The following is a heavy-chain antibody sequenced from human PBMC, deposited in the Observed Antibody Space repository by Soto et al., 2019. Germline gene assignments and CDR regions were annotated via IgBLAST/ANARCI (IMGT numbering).Heavy chain of an antibody. V-gene: IGHV3-23*01. CDR3: AAGPIAAFSQFDY. D-gene: IGHD6-13*01. J-gene: IGHJ4*02. CDR1: GFTFSSYA. Sequence: GSLRLSCAASGFTFSSYAMSWVRQAPGKGLEWVSAISGSGGSTYYADSVKGRFTISRDNSKNTLYLQMNSLRAEDTAVYYCAAGPIAAFSQFDYWGQGTLVTVSS. CDR2: ISGSGGST.